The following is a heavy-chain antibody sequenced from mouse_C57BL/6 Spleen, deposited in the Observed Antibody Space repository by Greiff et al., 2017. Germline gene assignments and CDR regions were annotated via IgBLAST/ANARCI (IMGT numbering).Heavy chain of an antibody. CDR2: IYWDDDK. Sequence: QVTLKVFGPGILQSSQTLSLTCSFSGFSLSTSGMGVSWIRQPSGKGLEWLAHIYWDDDKRYNPSLKSRLTISKDTSRNQVFLKITSVDTADTATYYCARIYDYDEGLDYWGQGTTLTVSS. J-gene: IGHJ2*01. D-gene: IGHD2-4*01. CDR3: ARIYDYDEGLDY. CDR1: GFSLSTSGMG. V-gene: IGHV8-12*01.